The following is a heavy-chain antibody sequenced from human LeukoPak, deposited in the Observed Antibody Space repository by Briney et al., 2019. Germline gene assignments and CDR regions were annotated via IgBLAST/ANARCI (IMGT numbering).Heavy chain of an antibody. CDR3: ARDQGSDYGDYVLDY. V-gene: IGHV4-59*12. CDR2: IYYSGST. CDR1: GGSISSYY. J-gene: IGHJ4*02. Sequence: PSETLSLTCTVSGGSISSYYWSWIRQPPGKGLEWIGYIYYSGSTNYNPSLKSRVTMSVDTSKNQFSLKLSSVTAADTAVYYCARDQGSDYGDYVLDYWGQGTLVTVSS. D-gene: IGHD4-17*01.